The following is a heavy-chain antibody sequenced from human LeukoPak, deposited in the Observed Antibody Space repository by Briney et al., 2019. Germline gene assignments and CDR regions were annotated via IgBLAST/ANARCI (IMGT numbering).Heavy chain of an antibody. V-gene: IGHV4-4*07. CDR3: ARGGDDSGYDEALDY. D-gene: IGHD5-12*01. J-gene: IGHJ4*02. CDR1: GGSISRYY. Sequence: SDTLSLTCTVSGGSISRYYWSWIRQPAGKGLEWIGRIYTSGSTNYNPSLKSRVTMSVDTSKNQFSLKLSSVTAADTAVYYCARGGDDSGYDEALDYWGQGTLVTVSS. CDR2: IYTSGST.